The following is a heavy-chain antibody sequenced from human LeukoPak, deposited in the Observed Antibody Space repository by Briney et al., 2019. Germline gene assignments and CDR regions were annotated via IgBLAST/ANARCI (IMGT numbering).Heavy chain of an antibody. CDR1: GFTVSSNY. D-gene: IGHD3-3*01. CDR2: IYSGGST. J-gene: IGHJ4*02. CDR3: AKDLGDDFWSGLSDY. V-gene: IGHV3-66*01. Sequence: GGSLRLSCAASGFTVSSNYMSWVRQAPGKGLEWVSVIYSGGSTYYADSVKGGITISRDNSKNTLYLQMNSLRAEDTAVYYCAKDLGDDFWSGLSDYWGQGTLVTVSS.